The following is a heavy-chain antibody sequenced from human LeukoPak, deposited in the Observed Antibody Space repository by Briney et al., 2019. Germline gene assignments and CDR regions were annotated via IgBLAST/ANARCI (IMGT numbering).Heavy chain of an antibody. CDR1: GFTFSSSA. J-gene: IGHJ4*02. D-gene: IGHD3-22*01. Sequence: GGSLRLSCAASGFTFSSSAMSWVRQAPGKGLEWVSSISSSSSYIYYADSVKGRFTISRDNAKNSLYLQMNSLRAEDTAVYYCARGEYDSSGYYSDWGQGTLVTVSS. V-gene: IGHV3-21*01. CDR2: ISSSSSYI. CDR3: ARGEYDSSGYYSD.